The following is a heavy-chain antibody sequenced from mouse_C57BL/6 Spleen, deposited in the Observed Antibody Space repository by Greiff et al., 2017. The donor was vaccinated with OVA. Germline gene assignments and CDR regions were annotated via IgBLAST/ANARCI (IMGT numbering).Heavy chain of an antibody. V-gene: IGHV5-17*01. CDR1: GFTFSDYG. J-gene: IGHJ3*01. D-gene: IGHD2-1*01. CDR3: ARIYGNYEAWFAY. CDR2: ISSGSSTI. Sequence: EVQLVESGGGLVKPGGSLKLSCAASGFTFSDYGMHWVRQAPEKGLEWVAYISSGSSTIYYADTVKGRFTISRDNAKNTLFLQMTSLRSEDTAMYYCARIYGNYEAWFAYWGQGTLVTVSA.